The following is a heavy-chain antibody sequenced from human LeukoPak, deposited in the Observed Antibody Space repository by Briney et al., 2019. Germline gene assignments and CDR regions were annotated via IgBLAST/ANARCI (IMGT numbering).Heavy chain of an antibody. CDR1: GFTFRSHG. V-gene: IGHV3-48*01. J-gene: IGHJ4*02. CDR2: ISSSADRI. D-gene: IGHD2-2*02. CDR3: ARANPTIPIFYFDF. Sequence: GGSLRLSCVGFGFTFRSHGMNWVRQAPGKGPEWISYISSSADRIYYADSVRGRFAISRDNDRNSLFLDMNTLRAEDTAVYYCARANPTIPIFYFDFWGRGTLVTVSS.